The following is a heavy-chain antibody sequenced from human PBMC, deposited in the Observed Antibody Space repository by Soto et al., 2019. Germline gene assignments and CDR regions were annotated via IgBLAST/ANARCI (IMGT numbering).Heavy chain of an antibody. J-gene: IGHJ4*02. CDR2: IYYSGST. Sequence: SETLSLTCTVSGGSISSYYWSWIRQPPGKGLEWIGYIYYSGSTNYNPSLKSRVTISVDTSKNQFSLKLSSVTAADTAVYYCARSFRYNWNYDYWGQGTLVTVSS. D-gene: IGHD1-7*01. CDR3: ARSFRYNWNYDY. V-gene: IGHV4-59*01. CDR1: GGSISSYY.